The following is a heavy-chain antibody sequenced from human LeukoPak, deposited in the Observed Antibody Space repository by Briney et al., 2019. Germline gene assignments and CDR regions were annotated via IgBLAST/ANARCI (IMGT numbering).Heavy chain of an antibody. J-gene: IGHJ1*01. CDR2: IKSDGGT. V-gene: IGHV3-74*01. D-gene: IGHD3-22*01. CDR1: GFTFSTYW. Sequence: GGSLRLSCAASGFTFSTYWMHWVRQAPGKGLVWVSRIKSDGGTNYADSVKGRFTICRDNAKKTVSLQMNSLRPEDTGVYYCARAPSEIGGYYPEYFRHWGQGTLVTVSS. CDR3: ARAPSEIGGYYPEYFRH.